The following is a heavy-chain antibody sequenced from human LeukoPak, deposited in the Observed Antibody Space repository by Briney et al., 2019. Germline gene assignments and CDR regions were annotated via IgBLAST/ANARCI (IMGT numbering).Heavy chain of an antibody. D-gene: IGHD3-22*01. CDR3: ARHSFYYDSNGYYYFFDP. V-gene: IGHV4-39*01. Sequence: SETLSLTCTVSGGSINTNNYHWGWIRQPPGKGLEWIGSIYHSGSTNSNPSLKSRLTMSADTSKNQFSLRLSSVTAADTAVYYCARHSFYYDSNGYYYFFDPWGQGTLVTVSS. J-gene: IGHJ5*02. CDR1: GGSINTNNYH. CDR2: IYHSGST.